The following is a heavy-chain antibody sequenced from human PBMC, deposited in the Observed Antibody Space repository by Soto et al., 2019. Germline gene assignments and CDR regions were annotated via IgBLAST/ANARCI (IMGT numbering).Heavy chain of an antibody. Sequence: ASETLSLTCSVSGGSITDNYWTWIRQSPGKGLEWVGYIYYTGITNYNPSLKRRVTISLDRSKNQFSLKLDSVTAADTAVYYCARALDYDFWGGRNWFDPWGQEPWSPSPQ. CDR1: GGSITDNY. CDR2: IYYTGIT. V-gene: IGHV4-59*01. J-gene: IGHJ5*02. CDR3: ARALDYDFWGGRNWFDP. D-gene: IGHD3-3*01.